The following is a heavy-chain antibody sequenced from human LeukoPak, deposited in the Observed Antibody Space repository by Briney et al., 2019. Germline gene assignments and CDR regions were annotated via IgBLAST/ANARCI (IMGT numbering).Heavy chain of an antibody. Sequence: ASVKVSCKASGYTFTGHYMHWVRQAPGQGLEWMGIINPSGGSTSYAQKFQGRVTMTRDMSTSTVYMELSSLRSEDTAVYYCAREIPYCSGGSCYRAYNWFDPWGQGTLVTVSS. CDR2: INPSGGST. J-gene: IGHJ5*02. V-gene: IGHV1-46*01. CDR3: AREIPYCSGGSCYRAYNWFDP. D-gene: IGHD2-15*01. CDR1: GYTFTGHY.